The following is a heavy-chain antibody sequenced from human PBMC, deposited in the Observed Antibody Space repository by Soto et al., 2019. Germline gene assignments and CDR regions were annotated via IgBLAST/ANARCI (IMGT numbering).Heavy chain of an antibody. CDR1: GGTFGNYG. CDR2: TIPFFGTT. D-gene: IGHD3-3*01. CDR3: GRGPQYHDVVSGYFGLDV. J-gene: IGHJ6*02. V-gene: IGHV1-69*13. Sequence: ASVKVSCKASGGTFGNYGVTCIRQARGQGLEWIGDTIPFFGTTNYAQKSQGRVAITADPSTGTAYMDLDSAESYDTAVNYCGRGPQYHDVVSGYFGLDVWGQGTTVTVSS.